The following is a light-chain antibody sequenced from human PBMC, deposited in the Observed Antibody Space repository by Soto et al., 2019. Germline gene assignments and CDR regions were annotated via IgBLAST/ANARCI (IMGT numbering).Light chain of an antibody. CDR1: SSDVGGYNY. CDR3: SSYTSSSTLV. J-gene: IGLJ2*01. CDR2: DVS. V-gene: IGLV2-14*03. Sequence: QSALTQPASLSGSPGQSITISCTGTSSDVGGYNYVSWYQQHPGEAPKLMIYDVSNRPSGVSNRFSGSKSGNTASLTISGLQAEDEADYYCSSYTSSSTLVFGGGTKVTVL.